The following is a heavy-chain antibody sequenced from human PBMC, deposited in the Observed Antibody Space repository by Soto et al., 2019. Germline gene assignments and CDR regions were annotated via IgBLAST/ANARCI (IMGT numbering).Heavy chain of an antibody. V-gene: IGHV3-23*01. CDR1: GFTFSSYA. CDR3: AKGVPYCSSTSCFDY. D-gene: IGHD2-2*01. J-gene: IGHJ4*02. CDR2: ISGSGGST. Sequence: GGSLRLSCVASGFTFSSYAMSWVRQAPGKGLEWVSAISGSGGSTYYADSVKGRFTISRDNSKNTLYLQMNSLRAEDTAVYYCAKGVPYCSSTSCFDYWGQGTLVTVSS.